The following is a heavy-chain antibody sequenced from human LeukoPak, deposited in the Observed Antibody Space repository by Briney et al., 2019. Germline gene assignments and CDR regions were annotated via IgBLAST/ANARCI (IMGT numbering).Heavy chain of an antibody. CDR3: ARGVVRYFDY. V-gene: IGHV3-21*01. Sequence: GGSLRLSCAASGFTFSGYSMNWVRQAPGKGLEWVSSISSSSSYVYYADSVKGRFTISRDNAKNSLYLQMNSLRAEDTAVYYCARGVVRYFDYWGQGALVTVSS. D-gene: IGHD3-9*01. CDR2: ISSSSSYV. CDR1: GFTFSGYS. J-gene: IGHJ4*02.